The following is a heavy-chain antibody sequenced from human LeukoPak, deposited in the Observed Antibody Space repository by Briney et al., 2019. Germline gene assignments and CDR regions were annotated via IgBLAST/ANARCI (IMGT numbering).Heavy chain of an antibody. CDR3: ARGNLLYFDY. V-gene: IGHV3-48*03. J-gene: IGHJ4*02. Sequence: GGSLRLSCAASGFTFSSYEMNWVRPAPGKGLEWVSYISSSGSTIYYADSVKGRFTISRDNAKNSLYLQMNSLRAEDTAVYYCARGNLLYFDYWGQGTLVTVSS. D-gene: IGHD1-26*01. CDR2: ISSSGSTI. CDR1: GFTFSSYE.